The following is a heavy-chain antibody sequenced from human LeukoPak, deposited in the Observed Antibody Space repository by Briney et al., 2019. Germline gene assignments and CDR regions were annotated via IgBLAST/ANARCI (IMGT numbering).Heavy chain of an antibody. Sequence: ASVKVSCKASGYTFTGYYIHWVRQAPGQGLEWMGWINPNTGATNYAQKFQGRVTMTRDTSVTTAYMDLSRLRSDDTAVYYCARVIRFGELSANWFDPWGQGTLVTVSS. CDR2: INPNTGAT. CDR1: GYTFTGYY. J-gene: IGHJ5*02. CDR3: ARVIRFGELSANWFDP. V-gene: IGHV1-2*02. D-gene: IGHD3-10*01.